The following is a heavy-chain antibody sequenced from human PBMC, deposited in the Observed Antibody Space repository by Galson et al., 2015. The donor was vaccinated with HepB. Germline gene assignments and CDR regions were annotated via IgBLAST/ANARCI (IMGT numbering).Heavy chain of an antibody. CDR2: ISSSSSTI. Sequence: SLRLSCAASGFTFSSYSMNWVRQAPGKGLEWVSYISSSSSTIYYADSVKGRFTISRDNAKNSLYLQMNSLRAEDTAVYYCARDPMVRGVIITNVHPFDYWGQGTLVTVSS. CDR1: GFTFSSYS. V-gene: IGHV3-48*01. D-gene: IGHD3-10*01. CDR3: ARDPMVRGVIITNVHPFDY. J-gene: IGHJ4*02.